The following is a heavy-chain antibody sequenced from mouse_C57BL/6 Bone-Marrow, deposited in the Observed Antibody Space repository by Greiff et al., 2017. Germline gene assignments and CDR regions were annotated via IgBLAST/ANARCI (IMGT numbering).Heavy chain of an antibody. V-gene: IGHV5-9-1*02. CDR2: ISSGGDYI. Sequence: EVKLMESGEGLVKPGGSLKLSCAASGFTFSSYAMSWVRQTPEKRLEWVAYISSGGDYIYYADTVKGRFTISRDNARNTLYLQMSSLKSEDTAMYYCTRGKSTFAYWGQGTLVTVSA. J-gene: IGHJ3*01. D-gene: IGHD5-1*01. CDR1: GFTFSSYA. CDR3: TRGKSTFAY.